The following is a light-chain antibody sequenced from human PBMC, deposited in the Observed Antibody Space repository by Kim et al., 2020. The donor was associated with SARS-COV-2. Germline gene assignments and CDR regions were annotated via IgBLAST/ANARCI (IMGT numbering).Light chain of an antibody. V-gene: IGKV1-33*01. CDR1: QDISNY. CDR2: DAT. CDR3: QQYDNLPYT. J-gene: IGKJ2*01. Sequence: STSVGDRVNITCQARQDISNYLNWYQQKPGKAPKFLIHDATTMETGVPSRFSGSGSGTDFTFTISSLQAEDIATYYCQQYDNLPYTFGQGTKLEI.